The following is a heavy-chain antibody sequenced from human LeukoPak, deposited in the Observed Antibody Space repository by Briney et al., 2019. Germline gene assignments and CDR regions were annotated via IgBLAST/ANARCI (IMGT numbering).Heavy chain of an antibody. Sequence: GASVKVSCKASGYTFTSYYMHWVRQAPGQGLEWMGIINPSGGSTSYAQKFQGRVTMARDTSTSTVYMELSSLRSEDTAVYYCARESRQLVAVYWGQGTLVTVSS. CDR2: INPSGGST. J-gene: IGHJ4*02. CDR3: ARESRQLVAVY. D-gene: IGHD2-15*01. CDR1: GYTFTSYY. V-gene: IGHV1-46*01.